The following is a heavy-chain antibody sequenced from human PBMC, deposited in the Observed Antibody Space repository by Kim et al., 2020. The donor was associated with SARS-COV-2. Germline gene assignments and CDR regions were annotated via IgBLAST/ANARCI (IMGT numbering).Heavy chain of an antibody. CDR3: ARTDSSSWPYDAFDI. J-gene: IGHJ3*02. Sequence: DSVKGRFTISRDNAKNSLYLQMNSLRAEDTAVYYCARTDSSSWPYDAFDIWGRGTMVTVSS. V-gene: IGHV3-11*03. D-gene: IGHD6-13*01.